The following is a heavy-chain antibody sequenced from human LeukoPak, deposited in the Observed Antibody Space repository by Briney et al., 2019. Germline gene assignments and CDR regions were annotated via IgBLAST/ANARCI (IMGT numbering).Heavy chain of an antibody. D-gene: IGHD2-15*01. V-gene: IGHV1-2*06. CDR2: INPNSGGT. J-gene: IGHJ5*02. CDR3: ARGYCSGGTCYLVENWLDP. CDR1: GYTLTAYY. Sequence: ASVKVSCKASGYTLTAYYIYWVRQAPGQGLEWMGRINPNSGGTDFAQNFQGRVTMTRDTSISTAYMELSRLRSDDTAVYYCARGYCSGGTCYLVENWLDPWGQGTLVTVSS.